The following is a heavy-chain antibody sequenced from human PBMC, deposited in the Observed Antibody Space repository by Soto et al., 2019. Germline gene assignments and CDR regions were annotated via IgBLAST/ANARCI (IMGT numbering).Heavy chain of an antibody. V-gene: IGHV1-2*02. CDR2: SNSKSGCT. CDR1: GCTFTDYF. D-gene: IGHD3-3*02. CDR3: ARPTERHLCPYYYYGMDV. Sequence: RAAVSVSGKGCGCTFTDYFIHWLRQAPGQGLKGLGWSNSKSGCTNYAERCQGTVTMTSDKSGSTAYMDVSRLRYDATAVYYCARPTERHLCPYYYYGMDVWGQGTTVTVSS. J-gene: IGHJ6*02.